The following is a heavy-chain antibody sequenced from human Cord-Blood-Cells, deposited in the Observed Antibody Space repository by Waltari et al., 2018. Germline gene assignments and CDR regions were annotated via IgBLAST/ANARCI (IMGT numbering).Heavy chain of an antibody. J-gene: IGHJ6*03. Sequence: QVQLQQWGAGLLKPSETLSLTCAVYGGSFSGYYWSWIRQPPGKGLEWSGEIKHSGSANYNPSLKSRVTISVDTSKNQFSLKLSSVTAADTAVYYCARGPYDFWSGYSDYYYYMDVWGKGTTVTVSS. CDR3: ARGPYDFWSGYSDYYYYMDV. D-gene: IGHD3-3*01. CDR2: IKHSGSA. CDR1: GGSFSGYY. V-gene: IGHV4-34*01.